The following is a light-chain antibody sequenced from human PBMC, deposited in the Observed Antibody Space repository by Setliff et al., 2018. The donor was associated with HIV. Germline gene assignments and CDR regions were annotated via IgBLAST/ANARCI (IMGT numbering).Light chain of an antibody. CDR2: EVN. CDR3: SSFTTTSTVV. Sequence: SALAQPASISGSPGQSITISCTGTSSDVGAFDYVSWYQQHPGKAPKLMIFEVNYRPSGISNRFSGSKSGNTASLTISGLQAEDEADYYCSSFTTTSTVVFGGGTK. CDR1: SSDVGAFDY. V-gene: IGLV2-14*01. J-gene: IGLJ2*01.